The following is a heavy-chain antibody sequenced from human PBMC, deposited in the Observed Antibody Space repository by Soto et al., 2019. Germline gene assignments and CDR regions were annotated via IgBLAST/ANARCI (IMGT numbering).Heavy chain of an antibody. D-gene: IGHD5-18*01. J-gene: IGHJ4*02. CDR1: GFTFSSYG. Sequence: ESGGGVVQPGRSLRLSCAASGFTFSSYGMHWVRQAPGKGLEWVAVISYDGSNKYYADSVKGRFTISRDNSKNTLYLQMNSLRAEDTAVYYCAKRRGYSYGFDYWGQGTLVTVSS. V-gene: IGHV3-30*18. CDR2: ISYDGSNK. CDR3: AKRRGYSYGFDY.